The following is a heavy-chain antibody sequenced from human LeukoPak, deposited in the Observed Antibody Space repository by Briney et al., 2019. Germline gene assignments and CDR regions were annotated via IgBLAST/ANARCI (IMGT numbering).Heavy chain of an antibody. J-gene: IGHJ4*02. CDR1: GDSINSLDL. V-gene: IGHV4-4*02. Sequence: PSGTLSLTCTVSGDSINSLDLWSWVRQPPGKGLEWIGEMYLSGTTHSNPSVKSRVTISIDKSKNQFFLNLSSVTAADTAVYYCAGLVGRYSSGLYYYYFDYWGPGTLVTVSS. CDR2: MYLSGTT. CDR3: AGLVGRYSSGLYYYYFDY. D-gene: IGHD3-22*01.